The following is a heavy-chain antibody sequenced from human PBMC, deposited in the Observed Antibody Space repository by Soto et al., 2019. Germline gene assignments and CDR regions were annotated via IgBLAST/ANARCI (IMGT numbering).Heavy chain of an antibody. CDR3: ARCSGWYELGY. V-gene: IGHV3-7*02. CDR1: GFTFSSYW. CDR2: IKQDGSEK. J-gene: IGHJ4*02. Sequence: EVQLVESGGGLVQPGGSLRLSCAASGFTFSSYWMSWVRQAPGKGLEWVANIKQDGSEKYHVDSVKGRFTISRDNAKNSLYLQMNRLRAGDTAVCCWARCSGWYELGYWGQGTLVTVSA. D-gene: IGHD6-19*01.